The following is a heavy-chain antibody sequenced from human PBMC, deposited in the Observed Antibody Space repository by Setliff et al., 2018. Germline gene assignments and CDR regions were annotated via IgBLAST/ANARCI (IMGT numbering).Heavy chain of an antibody. CDR1: GGSFSGYY. V-gene: IGHV4-34*01. CDR2: INHSGST. Sequence: SETLSLTCAVYGGSFSGYYWSWIRQPPGKGLEWIGEINHSGSTNYNPSLKSRVTISVDTSKNQFSLKLSSVTAADTAVYYCARSEGRRDGYNWWGQGTRVTVS. D-gene: IGHD5-12*01. J-gene: IGHJ4*02. CDR3: ARSEGRRDGYNW.